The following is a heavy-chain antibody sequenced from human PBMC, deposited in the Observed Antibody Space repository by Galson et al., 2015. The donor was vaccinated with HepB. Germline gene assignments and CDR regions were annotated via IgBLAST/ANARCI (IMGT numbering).Heavy chain of an antibody. CDR1: GYSFTTYW. CDR2: TSPGDSDT. CDR3: ARGGIEYYDSSGYLF. Sequence: QSGAEVKKPGESLKISCKGSGYSFTTYWIGWVRQMPGKGLEWMGITSPGDSDTKYSPSFQGQVTISADKSISTAYLQWSSLKASDTAMYYCARGGIEYYDSSGYLFWGQGTLVTVSS. D-gene: IGHD3-22*01. V-gene: IGHV5-51*01. J-gene: IGHJ4*02.